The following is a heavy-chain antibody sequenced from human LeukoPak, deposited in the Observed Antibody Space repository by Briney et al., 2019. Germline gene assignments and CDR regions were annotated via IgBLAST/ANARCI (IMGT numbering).Heavy chain of an antibody. CDR1: GFTFSSYE. D-gene: IGHD6-19*01. J-gene: IGHJ4*02. CDR2: IKQDGSET. CDR3: ARASGWFFDY. Sequence: GGSLRLSCAASGFTFSSYEMNWVRQAPGKGLEWVANIKQDGSETYYVDSVKGRFTISRDNAKNSLYMQMNSLRAEDTAVYYCARASGWFFDYWGQGTLVTVSS. V-gene: IGHV3-7*01.